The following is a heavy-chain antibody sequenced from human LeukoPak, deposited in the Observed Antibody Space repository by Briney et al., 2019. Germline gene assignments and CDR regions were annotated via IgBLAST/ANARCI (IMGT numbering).Heavy chain of an antibody. D-gene: IGHD2-15*01. J-gene: IGHJ3*02. CDR2: IYHSGST. V-gene: IGHV4-30-2*01. CDR3: ARDVSGCSGGSCYSDAFDI. CDR1: GGSISSGGYS. Sequence: PSETLSLTCAISGGSISSGGYSWSWIRQPPGKGLEWIGYIYHSGSTYYNPSLKSRVTISVDRSKNQFSLKLSSVTAADTAVYYCARDVSGCSGGSCYSDAFDIWGQGTMVTVSS.